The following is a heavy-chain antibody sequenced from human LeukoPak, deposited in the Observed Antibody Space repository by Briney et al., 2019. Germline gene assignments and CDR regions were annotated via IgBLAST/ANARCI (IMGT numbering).Heavy chain of an antibody. CDR2: IYHSGST. Sequence: SETLSLTCAVSGGSISSSNWWSWVRQPPGKGLEWIGEIYHSGSTNYNPSLKSRVTISVDTSKNQFSLKLTSVTAADTAVYYCARTTEGGYTYGYFYYYYMDVWGKGTTVTISS. J-gene: IGHJ6*03. V-gene: IGHV4-4*02. CDR1: GGSISSSNW. CDR3: ARTTEGGYTYGYFYYYYMDV. D-gene: IGHD5-18*01.